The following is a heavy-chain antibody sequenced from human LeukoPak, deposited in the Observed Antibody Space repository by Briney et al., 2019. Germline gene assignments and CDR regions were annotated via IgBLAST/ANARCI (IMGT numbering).Heavy chain of an antibody. CDR2: ISYDGSNK. Sequence: GGSLRLSCAASGFTFDDYAMHWVRQAPGKGLEWVAVISYDGSNKYYADSVKGRFTISRDNSKNTLYLQMNSLRAEDTAVYYCASGAPLYYYDSSGYIYRYWGQGTLVTVSS. CDR3: ASGAPLYYYDSSGYIYRY. J-gene: IGHJ4*02. V-gene: IGHV3-30-3*01. D-gene: IGHD3-22*01. CDR1: GFTFDDYA.